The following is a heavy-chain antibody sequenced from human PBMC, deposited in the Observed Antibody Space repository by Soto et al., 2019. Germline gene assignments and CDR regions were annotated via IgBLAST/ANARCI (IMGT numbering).Heavy chain of an antibody. CDR2: IYPGDSNT. V-gene: IGHV5-51*01. CDR1: GFSFTTYW. Sequence: GESLKISCKASGFSFTTYWITWVRQMPGKGLECMGIIYPGDSNTRYSPSFQGQVTISADKSINTAYLQWSSLKASDTAMYYCARHTNVYNPFEYWGQGTLVTVSS. J-gene: IGHJ4*02. D-gene: IGHD2-8*01. CDR3: ARHTNVYNPFEY.